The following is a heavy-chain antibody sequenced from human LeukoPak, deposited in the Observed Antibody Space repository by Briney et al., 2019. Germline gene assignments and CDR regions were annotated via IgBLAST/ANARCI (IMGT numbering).Heavy chain of an antibody. CDR3: ARASGYSYGYYFDY. J-gene: IGHJ4*02. CDR2: ISYDESEK. V-gene: IGHV3-30*04. D-gene: IGHD5-18*01. Sequence: GGSLRLSCATSGFIFSNYAFHWVRQAPGKGLEWVADISYDESEKNYADSVRGRFTISRDNSKNTLYLQMSSLRAEDTAVYYCARASGYSYGYYFDYWGQGTLVTVSS. CDR1: GFIFSNYA.